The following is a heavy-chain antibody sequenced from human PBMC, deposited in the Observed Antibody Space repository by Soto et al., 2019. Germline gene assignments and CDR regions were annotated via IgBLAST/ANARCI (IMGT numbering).Heavy chain of an antibody. CDR1: GYTCTSNG. D-gene: IGHD3-22*01. CDR3: VKDRDSNSWPSRDV. V-gene: IGHV1-18*01. CDR2: ISPKSGSI. Sequence: ASVKVSCKTSGYTCTSNGISWVRQSPGQGLEWMGWISPKSGSIKYAQKFQGRVIMTTDTSTSTAYMELRSLRSDDTAVYYCVKDRDSNSWPSRDVWGPGTTVTVSS. J-gene: IGHJ6*02.